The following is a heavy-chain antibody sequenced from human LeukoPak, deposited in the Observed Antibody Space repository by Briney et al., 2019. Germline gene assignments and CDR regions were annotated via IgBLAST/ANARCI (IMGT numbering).Heavy chain of an antibody. Sequence: ASVKVSCKVSGYTFTSYDINWVRQATGQGLEWRGWMNPNSGNTGYAQKFQGRVTITRNTSISTAYMELSSLRSEDTAVYYCARGPPYYDFWSGYQPPFDSWGPGTLVTVSS. CDR2: MNPNSGNT. D-gene: IGHD3-3*01. CDR3: ARGPPYYDFWSGYQPPFDS. J-gene: IGHJ4*02. V-gene: IGHV1-8*03. CDR1: GYTFTSYD.